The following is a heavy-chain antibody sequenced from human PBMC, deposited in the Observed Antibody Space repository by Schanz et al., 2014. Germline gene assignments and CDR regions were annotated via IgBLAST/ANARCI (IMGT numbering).Heavy chain of an antibody. CDR2: IYQSGTT. V-gene: IGHV4-39*01. Sequence: QVQLQESGPGLVKPSENLSLTCTVSDGSISSSSYYWGWIRQPPGKGLEWIGSIYQSGTTYYSPSRKSRVTISVDSSKTQSPLNLFSVTAADTAVYYCARPGGSSWSFAYWGLGRLVIVSS. J-gene: IGHJ4*02. D-gene: IGHD6-13*01. CDR1: DGSISSSSYY. CDR3: ARPGGSSWSFAY.